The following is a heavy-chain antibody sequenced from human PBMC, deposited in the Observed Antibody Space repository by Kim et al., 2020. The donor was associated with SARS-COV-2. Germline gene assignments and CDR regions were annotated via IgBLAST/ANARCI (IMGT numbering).Heavy chain of an antibody. D-gene: IGHD3-16*01. CDR3: ARDRWGAYGMDV. CDR1: GFTFSSYS. Sequence: GGSLRLSCAASGFTFSSYSMNWVRQAPGKGLEWVSSISSSSSYIYYADSVKGRFTISRDNAKNSLYLQMNSLRAEDTAVYYCARDRWGAYGMDVWGQGTTGTVSS. J-gene: IGHJ6*02. V-gene: IGHV3-21*01. CDR2: ISSSSSYI.